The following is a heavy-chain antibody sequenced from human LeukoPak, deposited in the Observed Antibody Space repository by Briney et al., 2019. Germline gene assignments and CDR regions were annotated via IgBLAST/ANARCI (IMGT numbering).Heavy chain of an antibody. Sequence: NPSQTLSLTCTVSGGSIGNGDYSWTWIRQHPGKGLEWIGYIYYSGSTHYNPSLKSRVTISVDTSKNQFSLKLTSVTAADTAVYYCARGLSGYSSASFDYWGQGTLVTVSS. V-gene: IGHV4-31*03. CDR1: GGSIGNGDYS. CDR3: ARGLSGYSSASFDY. D-gene: IGHD5-18*01. CDR2: IYYSGST. J-gene: IGHJ4*02.